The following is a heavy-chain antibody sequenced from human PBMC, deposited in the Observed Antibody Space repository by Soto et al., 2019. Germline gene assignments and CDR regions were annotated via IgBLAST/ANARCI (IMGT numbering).Heavy chain of an antibody. CDR2: ISAYNGNT. J-gene: IGHJ4*02. D-gene: IGHD2-15*01. CDR1: GYTFTSYG. V-gene: IGHV1-18*01. Sequence: ASVKVSCKASGYTFTSYGISWVRRAPGQGLEWMGWISAYNGNTNYAQKFQGRVTMTTDTSTSTAYMELRSLRSDDTAVYYCARSPRPRWYFDYWGQGTLVTVSS. CDR3: ARSPRPRWYFDY.